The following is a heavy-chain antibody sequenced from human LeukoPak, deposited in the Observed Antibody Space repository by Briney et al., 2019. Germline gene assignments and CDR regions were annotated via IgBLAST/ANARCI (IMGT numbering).Heavy chain of an antibody. D-gene: IGHD6-19*01. CDR2: IYTSGST. Sequence: PSQTLSLTCTVSGGSISSGSYYWSWIRQPAGNRLEWIGRIYTSGSTNYNPSLKSRVTISVDTSKNQFSLKLSSVTAADTAVYYCARAVAAYYYYYYMDVWGKGTTVTVSS. J-gene: IGHJ6*03. CDR3: ARAVAAYYYYYYMDV. V-gene: IGHV4-61*02. CDR1: GGSISSGSYY.